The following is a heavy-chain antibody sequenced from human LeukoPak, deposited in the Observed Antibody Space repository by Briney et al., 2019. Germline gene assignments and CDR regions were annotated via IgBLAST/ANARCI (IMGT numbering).Heavy chain of an antibody. CDR2: IYYSGST. J-gene: IGHJ6*02. CDR3: ARVAAGGYYYYGMDV. CDR1: GGSISSGGYY. D-gene: IGHD3-16*01. V-gene: IGHV4-31*03. Sequence: SETLSLTCTVSGGSISSGGYYWSWIRQHPGKGLEWIGYIYYSGSTYYNPSLKSRVTISVDTSKNQFSLKLSSVTAADTAVYYCARVAAGGYYYYGMDVWGQGTTVTVSS.